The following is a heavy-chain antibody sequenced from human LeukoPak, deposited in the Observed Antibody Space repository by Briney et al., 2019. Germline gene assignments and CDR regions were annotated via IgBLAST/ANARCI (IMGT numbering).Heavy chain of an antibody. CDR2: IRYDGSKK. Sequence: GGSLRLSCAASGFTFSGYDMHWVRQAPGKGLEWVTFIRYDGSKKHYADSVKGRFTISRDNSKNTLYLQMNSLRPEDTALYYCAKDLSSAITSALVLDVWGQGTTVIVS. CDR1: GFTFSGYD. V-gene: IGHV3-30*02. J-gene: IGHJ6*02. D-gene: IGHD3-22*01. CDR3: AKDLSSAITSALVLDV.